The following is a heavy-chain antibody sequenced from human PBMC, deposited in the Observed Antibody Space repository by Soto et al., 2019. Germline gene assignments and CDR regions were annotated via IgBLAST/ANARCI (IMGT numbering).Heavy chain of an antibody. CDR1: GFTFDDYA. D-gene: IGHD1-26*01. CDR3: AKDIRHSGSSSA. J-gene: IGHJ5*02. Sequence: EVQLVESGGGLVQPGRSLRLSCAASGFTFDDYAMHWVRQAPGKGLEWVSGISWNSGSIGYADSVKGRFTISRDNAKNSLYLQMNSLRAEDTALYYCAKDIRHSGSSSAWGQGTLVTVSS. V-gene: IGHV3-9*01. CDR2: ISWNSGSI.